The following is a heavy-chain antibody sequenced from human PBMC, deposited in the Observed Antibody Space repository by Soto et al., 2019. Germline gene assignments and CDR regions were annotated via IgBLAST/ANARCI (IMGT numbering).Heavy chain of an antibody. Sequence: QVQLVESGGGVVQPGRSLRLSCAASGFMFSAYAMLWVRQAPGQGLEWVAAISYDGTNKEYADSVKGRFTISRDNSKNTLWLQRNSLRAEDTAVYYWARDPSPYTSGWYGVDFWGHGTLVTVSS. CDR2: ISYDGTNK. CDR3: ARDPSPYTSGWYGVDF. J-gene: IGHJ4*01. CDR1: GFMFSAYA. V-gene: IGHV3-30*04. D-gene: IGHD6-19*01.